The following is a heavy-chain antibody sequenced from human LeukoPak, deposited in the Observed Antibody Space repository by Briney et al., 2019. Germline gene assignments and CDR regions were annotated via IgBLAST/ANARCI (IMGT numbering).Heavy chain of an antibody. CDR3: AKSGLSDHGIFTGRGSPYYYYYLDV. V-gene: IGHV3-43*02. Sequence: QAGGSLRLSCTASGFSFNDFVMQWVRQVPGKNLEWVALISGDGGTTDYASSVEGRFTISRDNTQKSLFLEMNNLGTEDTALYYCAKSGLSDHGIFTGRGSPYYYYYLDVWGKGTTVIVS. D-gene: IGHD2-15*01. CDR2: ISGDGGTT. J-gene: IGHJ6*03. CDR1: GFSFNDFV.